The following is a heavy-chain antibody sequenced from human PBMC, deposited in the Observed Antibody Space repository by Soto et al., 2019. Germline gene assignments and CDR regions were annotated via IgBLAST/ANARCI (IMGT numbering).Heavy chain of an antibody. CDR3: ARIYCTTTTCDSWFDP. D-gene: IGHD2-2*01. J-gene: IGHJ5*02. V-gene: IGHV5-10-1*01. Sequence: LTISCTGFGYTFTTFWISWVRQMPGKGLEWMGRIDPGDTYATYSPAFQGHVTISADKATSTAYLQWSSLKASDTAMYFCARIYCTTTTCDSWFDPWGQGTLVTVSS. CDR2: IDPGDTYA. CDR1: GYTFTTFW.